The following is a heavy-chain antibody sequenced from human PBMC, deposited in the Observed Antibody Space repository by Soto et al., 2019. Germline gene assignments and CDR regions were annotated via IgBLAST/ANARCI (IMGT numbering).Heavy chain of an antibody. D-gene: IGHD1-26*01. Sequence: VQLVESGGGLVQPGGSLRLSCAASGFNFSRYWMNWVRQAPGKGLEWVANSRPDTDDRFHADSVRGRFSISRDNAKKSRFLQMNSLRVEDTAVYYCAREDGTFDYWGQGTLVTVSS. CDR2: SRPDTDDR. J-gene: IGHJ4*02. CDR1: GFNFSRYW. CDR3: AREDGTFDY. V-gene: IGHV3-7*04.